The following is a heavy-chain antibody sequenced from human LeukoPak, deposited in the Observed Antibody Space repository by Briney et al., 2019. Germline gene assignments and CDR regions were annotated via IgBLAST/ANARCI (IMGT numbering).Heavy chain of an antibody. CDR3: ARAGSSSIFDY. Sequence: GGSLRLSCAASGFTVSSNYMSWVRQAPGKGLEWVSVIYSGGSTYYADSVKGRFTISRDNSKNTLYLQMNSLRAEDTAVYYCARAGSSSIFDYWGQGTLVTVSS. J-gene: IGHJ4*02. D-gene: IGHD6-6*01. V-gene: IGHV3-66*01. CDR1: GFTVSSNY. CDR2: IYSGGST.